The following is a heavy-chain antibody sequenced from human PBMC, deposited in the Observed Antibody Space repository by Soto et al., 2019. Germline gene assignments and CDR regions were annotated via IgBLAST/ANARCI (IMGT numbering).Heavy chain of an antibody. Sequence: QVQLVESGGGVVQPGRSLRLYCAASGFTFSSDGMHWVRQAPGKGLEWVAVISYDGSNKYYADSVKGRFTISRDNSKNTLYLQMNSLRAEETDGYYCAKVGDIVVVPSAILQGAFDSWGQGTMVTVSS. CDR1: GFTFSSDG. CDR3: AKVGDIVVVPSAILQGAFDS. V-gene: IGHV3-30*18. J-gene: IGHJ3*02. CDR2: ISYDGSNK. D-gene: IGHD2-2*01.